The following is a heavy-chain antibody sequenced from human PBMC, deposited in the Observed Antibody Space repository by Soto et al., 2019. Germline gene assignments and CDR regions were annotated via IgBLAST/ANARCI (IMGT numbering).Heavy chain of an antibody. CDR2: MYHSGST. CDR3: ARAGDAMAFDI. Sequence: QVQLQESGPGLVKPSQTLSLTCIVSGGSINSGGYYWNWIRQHPGQGLEWIGYMYHSGSTYYDPSLRSRLTISEDTSQTRLSLRLTSVTVADTAVYYCARAGDAMAFDIWGQGTAVTVSS. V-gene: IGHV4-31*03. CDR1: GGSINSGGYY. J-gene: IGHJ3*02. D-gene: IGHD2-2*01.